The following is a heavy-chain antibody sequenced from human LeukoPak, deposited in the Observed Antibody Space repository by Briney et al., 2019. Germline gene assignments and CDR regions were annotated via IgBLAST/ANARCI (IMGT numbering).Heavy chain of an antibody. V-gene: IGHV5-51*01. Sequence: GEALEISCQGSGYIFTSYWIGWVRPVLGKGLEWMGIIYPCDSHTIYSPSFQGQVTISADKSISPANLQWSSLKASDTAMYYCARHKRDRGYEVDYWGQGTLVTVSS. CDR1: GYIFTSYW. D-gene: IGHD5-12*01. CDR2: IYPCDSHT. CDR3: ARHKRDRGYEVDY. J-gene: IGHJ4*02.